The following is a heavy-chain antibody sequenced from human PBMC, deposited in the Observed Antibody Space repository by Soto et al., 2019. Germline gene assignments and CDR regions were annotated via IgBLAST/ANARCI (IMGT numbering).Heavy chain of an antibody. J-gene: IGHJ5*02. CDR1: GFTFTPNS. V-gene: IGHV3-23*01. CDR2: ISGGGDST. D-gene: IGHD5-12*01. CDR3: SKWDGYGDQ. Sequence: EVQLLESGGGLVQPGGPRGLSCAPSGFTFTPNSMTWVRQAPGKGLEWVGGISGGGDSTHYADSMKGRFTISRDNSKNMVYLQMNSLTADDTAVYFCSKWDGYGDQWGQGTLVTVSS.